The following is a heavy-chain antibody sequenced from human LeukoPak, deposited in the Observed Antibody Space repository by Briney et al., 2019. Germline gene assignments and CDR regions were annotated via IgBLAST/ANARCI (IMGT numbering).Heavy chain of an antibody. J-gene: IGHJ6*02. CDR3: TTEQSYYDILTDYYGSYYYGMDV. D-gene: IGHD3-9*01. CDR2: IKSKTDGGTT. V-gene: IGHV3-15*01. CDR1: GFTFSNAW. Sequence: PGGSLRLSCAAPGFTFSNAWMSWVRQAPGKGLEWVGRIKSKTDGGTTDYAAPVKGRFTISRDDSKNTLYLQMNSLKTEDTAVYDCTTEQSYYDILTDYYGSYYYGMDVWGQGTTVTVSS.